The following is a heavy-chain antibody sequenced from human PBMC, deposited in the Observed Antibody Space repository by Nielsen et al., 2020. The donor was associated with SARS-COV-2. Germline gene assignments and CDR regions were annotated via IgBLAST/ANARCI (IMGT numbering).Heavy chain of an antibody. CDR3: AKDWTAIVVVPSGGVDY. V-gene: IGHV3-30*18. J-gene: IGHJ4*02. CDR1: GFTFSTYG. Sequence: GESLKISCVASGFTFSTYGMHWVRQAPGKGLEWVAAISYDGSNKYYVDSVKGRFTISRDNSKNTLYLQMSSLSEEDTAVYYCAKDWTAIVVVPSGGVDYWGQGTLVTVSS. D-gene: IGHD2-15*01. CDR2: ISYDGSNK.